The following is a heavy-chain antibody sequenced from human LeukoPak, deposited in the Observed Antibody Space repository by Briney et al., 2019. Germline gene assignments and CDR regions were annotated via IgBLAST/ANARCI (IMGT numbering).Heavy chain of an antibody. J-gene: IGHJ4*02. CDR3: ARDLGTTVTTYLDY. Sequence: GGSLRLSCAASGFTFSSYGMHWVRQAPGKGLEWVAVISYDGSNKYYADSVKGRFTISRDNSKNTLYLQMNSLRAEDTAVYYCARDLGTTVTTYLDYWGQGTLVTVSS. CDR2: ISYDGSNK. D-gene: IGHD4-17*01. CDR1: GFTFSSYG. V-gene: IGHV3-30*03.